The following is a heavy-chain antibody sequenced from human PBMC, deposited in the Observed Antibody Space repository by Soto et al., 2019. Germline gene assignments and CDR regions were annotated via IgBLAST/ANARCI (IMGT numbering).Heavy chain of an antibody. V-gene: IGHV3-9*01. CDR3: VKDESINWYSGHFRH. D-gene: IGHD6-13*01. J-gene: IGHJ1*01. CDR1: GFTFDDYA. Sequence: GGSLRLSCAASGFTFDDYAMHWVRQVPGKGLEWVSGINWNSGSIGYGDSVKGRFAISRDNAKNSLHLQMNSLSTEDTAFYYCVKDESINWYSGHFRHWGQGTLVTVSS. CDR2: INWNSGSI.